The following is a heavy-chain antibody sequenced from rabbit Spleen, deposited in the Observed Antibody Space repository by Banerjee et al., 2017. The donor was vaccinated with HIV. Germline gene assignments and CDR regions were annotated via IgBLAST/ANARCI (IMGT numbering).Heavy chain of an antibody. CDR1: EFSFSSGYD. J-gene: IGHJ6*01. CDR2: IDTGSSGFT. Sequence: QSLEESGGDLVKPGGTLTLTCTASEFSFSSGYDMCWVRQAPGKGLEWIACIDTGSSGFTYFASWAKGRFTISKTSSTTVTLQMTSLTAADTATYFCARDTSSSFSSYGMDLWGQGTLVTVS. V-gene: IGHV1S40*01. CDR3: ARDTSSSFSSYGMDL. D-gene: IGHD1-1*01.